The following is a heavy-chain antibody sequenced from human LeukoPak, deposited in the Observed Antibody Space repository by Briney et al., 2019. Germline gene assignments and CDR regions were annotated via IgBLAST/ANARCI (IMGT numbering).Heavy chain of an antibody. CDR3: ARALGDYVWGSYAGDYFDY. V-gene: IGHV4-61*02. CDR1: GGSISSSSYY. Sequence: PSETLSLTCTVSGGSISSSSYYWSWIRQPAGKGLEWIGRIYTSGSTNYNPSLKSRVTMSVDTSKNQFSLKLSSVTAADTAVYYCARALGDYVWGSYAGDYFDYWGQGTLVTVSS. CDR2: IYTSGST. D-gene: IGHD3-16*01. J-gene: IGHJ4*02.